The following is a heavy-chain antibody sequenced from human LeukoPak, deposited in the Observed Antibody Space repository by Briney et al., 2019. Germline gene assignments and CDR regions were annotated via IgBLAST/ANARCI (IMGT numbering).Heavy chain of an antibody. CDR2: INDSGST. J-gene: IGHJ4*01. V-gene: IGHV4-34*01. D-gene: IGHD6-13*01. CDR1: GGSFSGYY. CDR3: AREKLYTSSWYELRYFDY. Sequence: PSETLSLTCAVYGGSFSGYYWSWIRQPPRKGLEWIGEINDSGSTNYNPSLESRVTISVDTSKNQFSLKLSSVTAADTAVYYCAREKLYTSSWYELRYFDYWDHGTLVTVSS.